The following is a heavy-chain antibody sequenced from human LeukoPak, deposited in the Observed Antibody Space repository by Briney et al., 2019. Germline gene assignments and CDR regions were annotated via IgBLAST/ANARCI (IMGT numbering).Heavy chain of an antibody. CDR2: IYPGDSDT. D-gene: IGHD3-22*01. CDR1: GNRFRSYE. J-gene: IGHJ4*02. Sequence: GESLKISLRSSGNRFRSYERACLRQMPGKGLEWMGIIYPGDSDTRYSPSFQGQVTFSADKFITTAYLYWISLKASDTAMYYCASAPVYYDEGSGYYSTDRFYYWGQGTLVTVSS. CDR3: ASAPVYYDEGSGYYSTDRFYY. V-gene: IGHV5-51*01.